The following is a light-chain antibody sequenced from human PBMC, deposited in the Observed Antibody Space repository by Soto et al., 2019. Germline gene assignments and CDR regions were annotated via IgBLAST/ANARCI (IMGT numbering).Light chain of an antibody. V-gene: IGKV1-39*01. CDR2: AAS. Sequence: DIQMTQSPSSLSASVGDRVTITCRASQSISNYLSWYHQKPGKPPKLLIYAASNLQSGVPSRFSGSRSGTDFTLTISSLQPEDFATYYCQQSYSTPFTFGPGTKVDIK. J-gene: IGKJ3*01. CDR1: QSISNY. CDR3: QQSYSTPFT.